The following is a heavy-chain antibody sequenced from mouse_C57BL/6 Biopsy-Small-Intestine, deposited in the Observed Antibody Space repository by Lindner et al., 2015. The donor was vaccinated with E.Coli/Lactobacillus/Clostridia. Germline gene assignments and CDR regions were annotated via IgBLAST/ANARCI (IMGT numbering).Heavy chain of an antibody. V-gene: IGHV5-4*01. J-gene: IGHJ2*01. CDR1: GFTFSSYA. D-gene: IGHD1-1*01. CDR2: ISDGGSYT. Sequence: VQLQEVWGRLSEAWRVPELSCAASGFTFSSYAMSWVRQTPEKRLEWVATISDGGSYTYYPDNVKGRFTISRDNAKNNLYLQMSHLKSEDTAMYYCARDYYGSRYYFDYWGQGTTLTVSS. CDR3: ARDYYGSRYYFDY.